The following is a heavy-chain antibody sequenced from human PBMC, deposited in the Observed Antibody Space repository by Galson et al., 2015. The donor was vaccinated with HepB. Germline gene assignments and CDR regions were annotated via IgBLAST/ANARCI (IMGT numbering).Heavy chain of an antibody. J-gene: IGHJ5*02. V-gene: IGHV3-73*01. D-gene: IGHD3-16*01. CDR2: IRSKANSYAT. CDR1: GFTFSGSA. Sequence: LRLSCAASGFTFSGSAMHWVRQASGKGLEWVGRIRSKANSYATAYAASVKGRFTISRDDSKNTAYLQMNSLKTEDTAVYYCYVSPTRPGGWFDPWGQGTLVTVSS. CDR3: YVSPTRPGGWFDP.